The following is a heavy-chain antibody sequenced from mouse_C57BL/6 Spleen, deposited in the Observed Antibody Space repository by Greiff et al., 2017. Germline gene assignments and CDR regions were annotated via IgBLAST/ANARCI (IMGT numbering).Heavy chain of an antibody. CDR3: ESLPEGLAY. Sequence: EVKVVESGGGLVKPGGSLKLSCAASGFTFSDYGMHWVRQAPEQGLEWVAYISSGSSTIYYADTVKGRFTISRDNAKNTLFMQMTSLRSEDTAMYYCESLPEGLAYWGQGTLVTVSA. V-gene: IGHV5-17*01. D-gene: IGHD2-1*01. CDR1: GFTFSDYG. CDR2: ISSGSSTI. J-gene: IGHJ3*01.